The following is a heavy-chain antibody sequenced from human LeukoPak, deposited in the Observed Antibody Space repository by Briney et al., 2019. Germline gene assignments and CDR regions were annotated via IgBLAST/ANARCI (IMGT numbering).Heavy chain of an antibody. CDR3: VRDRGTYRPIDY. V-gene: IGHV3-7*03. CDR1: GFTFSSYW. CDR2: IKQDGSEK. Sequence: GGSLRLSCAASGFTFSSYWMSWVRQAPGKGLEWVANIKQDGSEKYYVDSVKGRFTISRDNAKNSLYLQMNSLRAEDTAIYYCVRDRGTYRPIDYWGQGTLVTVSS. D-gene: IGHD1-26*01. J-gene: IGHJ4*02.